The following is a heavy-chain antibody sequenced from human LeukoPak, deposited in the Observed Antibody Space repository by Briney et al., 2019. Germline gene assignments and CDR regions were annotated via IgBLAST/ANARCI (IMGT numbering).Heavy chain of an antibody. CDR3: AKDQLTVTTTYYFDY. J-gene: IGHJ4*02. D-gene: IGHD4-17*01. Sequence: GGSLRLSCAASGFTFSSYGMHWVRPAPGKGLEWVAVISYDGSNKYYADSVKGRFTISRDNSKNTLYLQMNSLRAEDTAVYYCAKDQLTVTTTYYFDYWGQGTLVTVSS. CDR2: ISYDGSNK. CDR1: GFTFSSYG. V-gene: IGHV3-30*18.